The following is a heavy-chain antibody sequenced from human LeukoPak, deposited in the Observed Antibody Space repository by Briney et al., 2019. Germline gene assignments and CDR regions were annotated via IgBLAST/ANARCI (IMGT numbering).Heavy chain of an antibody. V-gene: IGHV4-34*01. CDR1: GGSFSGYY. J-gene: IGHJ5*02. CDR3: ARHSCLGYCSSTSCFPARCLGPLNWFDP. Sequence: TPSETLSLTCAVYGGSFSGYYWSWIRQPPGKGLEWIGEINHSGSTNYNPSLKSRVTISVDTSKNQFSLKLSSVTAADTAVYYCARHSCLGYCSSTSCFPARCLGPLNWFDPWGQGTLVTVSS. D-gene: IGHD2-2*01. CDR2: INHSGST.